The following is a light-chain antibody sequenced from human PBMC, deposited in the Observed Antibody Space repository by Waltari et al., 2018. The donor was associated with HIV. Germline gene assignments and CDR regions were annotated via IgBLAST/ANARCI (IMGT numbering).Light chain of an antibody. V-gene: IGLV1-40*01. CDR1: SSNIGAGYD. CDR2: GNS. J-gene: IGLJ2*01. CDR3: QSYDSSPYVV. Sequence: QSVLTQPPSVSGAPGQTVTISCTGSSSNIGAGYDVHWYQQLPGTAPKLLIYGNSNRPSGVPDRFSGSKSGTSASLAITGLQAEDEADYYCQSYDSSPYVVFGGGTKLTVL.